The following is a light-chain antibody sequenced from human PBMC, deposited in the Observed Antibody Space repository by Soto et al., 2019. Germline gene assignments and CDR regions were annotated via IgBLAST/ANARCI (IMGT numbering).Light chain of an antibody. CDR2: EVS. CDR1: RSDVGASNY. V-gene: IGLV2-8*01. J-gene: IGLJ1*01. Sequence: QSVRTQPPSASGSPGQSVTISCTGTRSDVGASNYVSWYQQHSDKAPKLMIYEVSKRPSGVPDRFSGSKSGNTASLTVSGLQAEDEADYYCSSYAGDNNFVFGSGTKVTVL. CDR3: SSYAGDNNFV.